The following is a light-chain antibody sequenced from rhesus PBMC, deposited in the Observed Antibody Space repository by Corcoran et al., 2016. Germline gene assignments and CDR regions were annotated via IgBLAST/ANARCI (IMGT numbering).Light chain of an antibody. Sequence: DIQMTQSPSSLSASVGDRVTMTCQASQGISNNLAGYQQKPGNVPKRLIYKASTLKSGVPSRFSGSGAGTDFTLTISSLQPADFATYSCQHGFGIPYSFCQGTKVAIK. CDR2: KAS. CDR3: QHGFGIPYS. V-gene: IGKV1-25*01. CDR1: QGISNN. J-gene: IGKJ2*01.